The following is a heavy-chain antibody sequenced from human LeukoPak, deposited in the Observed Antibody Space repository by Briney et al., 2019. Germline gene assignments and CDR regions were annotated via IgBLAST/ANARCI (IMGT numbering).Heavy chain of an antibody. V-gene: IGHV3-7*01. Sequence: GGSLRLSCAASGFTFSNYWMGWVRQAPGKGLEWVANIRQDGGENHYVDSVKDRFTISRDNARNSLYLQMNSLRAEDTAVYYCTKWSSSGSYYTEWGQGTLVTVSS. CDR1: GFTFSNYW. D-gene: IGHD3-10*01. CDR2: IRQDGGEN. J-gene: IGHJ4*02. CDR3: TKWSSSGSYYTE.